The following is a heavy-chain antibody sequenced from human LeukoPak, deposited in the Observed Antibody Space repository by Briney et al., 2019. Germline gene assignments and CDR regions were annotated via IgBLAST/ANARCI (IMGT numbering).Heavy chain of an antibody. D-gene: IGHD6-19*01. J-gene: IGHJ4*02. CDR3: AKDGTVAGIAVSSLDY. Sequence: GGSLRLSCAASAFTFSSYGMHWVRQAPGKGLEWVAFIRYDGSNKYCADSVKGRFTISRDNSKNTLYLQMNSLRAEDTAVYYCAKDGTVAGIAVSSLDYWGQGTLVTVSS. CDR2: IRYDGSNK. V-gene: IGHV3-30*02. CDR1: AFTFSSYG.